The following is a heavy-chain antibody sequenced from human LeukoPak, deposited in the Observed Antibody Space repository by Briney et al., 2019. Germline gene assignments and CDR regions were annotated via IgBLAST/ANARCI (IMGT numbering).Heavy chain of an antibody. Sequence: PGRSLRLSCAASGFTFSSSPMHWVRQAPDKGLEWVAIISKDGSNQYYADSVKGRFTISRDNSKDTLFLQMNSLRGEDTAVYYCARDDVRGFHWGQGTLVTVSS. CDR2: ISKDGSNQ. J-gene: IGHJ4*02. CDR1: GFTFSSSP. V-gene: IGHV3-30-3*01. D-gene: IGHD2/OR15-2a*01. CDR3: ARDDVRGFH.